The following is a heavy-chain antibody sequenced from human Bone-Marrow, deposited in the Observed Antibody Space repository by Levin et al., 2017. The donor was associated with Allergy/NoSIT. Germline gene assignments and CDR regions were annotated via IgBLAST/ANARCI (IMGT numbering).Heavy chain of an antibody. CDR2: FYIRGPP. V-gene: IGHV4-4*07. CDR1: GEPITSHY. D-gene: IGHD4-17*01. Sequence: SETLSLTCSVSGEPITSHYWSWIRKAAGKGLEWVGRFYIRGPPRFNTSLKSRVTMSVDPSKNQFSLRLSSVPAADTAVDYCARGYGDTSVNLWGQGTTVTVSS. CDR3: ARGYGDTSVNL. J-gene: IGHJ3*01.